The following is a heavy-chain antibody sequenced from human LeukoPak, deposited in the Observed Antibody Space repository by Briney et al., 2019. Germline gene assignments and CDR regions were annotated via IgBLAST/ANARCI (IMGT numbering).Heavy chain of an antibody. CDR1: GDSMSDYF. V-gene: IGHV4-59*01. CDR3: ARVGGSYRTDAFDI. D-gene: IGHD1-26*01. CDR2: IYYSGST. Sequence: SETLSLTCTVSGDSMSDYFWTWIRQPPGKGLEWIGYIYYSGSTNYNPSLKSRVTISVDTSKNQFSLKLSSVTAADTAVYYCARVGGSYRTDAFDIWGQGTMVTVSS. J-gene: IGHJ3*02.